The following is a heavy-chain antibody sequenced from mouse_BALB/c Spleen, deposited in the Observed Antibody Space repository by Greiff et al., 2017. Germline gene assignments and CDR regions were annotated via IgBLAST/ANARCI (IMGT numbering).Heavy chain of an antibody. Sequence: EVKLVESGGGLVQPGGSLRLSCATSGFTFTDYYMSWVRQPPGKALEWLGFIRNKANGYTTEYSASVKGRFTISRDNSQSILYLQMNTLRAEDSATYYCAREQLWLREAWFAYWGQGTLVTVSA. CDR3: AREQLWLREAWFAY. CDR2: IRNKANGYTT. D-gene: IGHD3-1*01. J-gene: IGHJ3*01. V-gene: IGHV7-3*02. CDR1: GFTFTDYY.